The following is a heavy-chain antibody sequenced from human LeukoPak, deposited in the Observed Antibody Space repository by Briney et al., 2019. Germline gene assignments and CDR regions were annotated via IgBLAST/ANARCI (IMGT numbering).Heavy chain of an antibody. D-gene: IGHD6-13*01. CDR2: IYYSGST. V-gene: IGHV4-59*01. CDR3: ARDPGVQQGYYYYGMDV. CDR1: GGSISSYY. J-gene: IGHJ6*02. Sequence: PSETLSLTCTVSGGSISSYYWSWIRQPPGKGLEWIGYIYYSGSTNYNPSLKSRVTISVDTSKNQFSPKLSSVTAADTAVYYCARDPGVQQGYYYYGMDVWGQGTTVTVSS.